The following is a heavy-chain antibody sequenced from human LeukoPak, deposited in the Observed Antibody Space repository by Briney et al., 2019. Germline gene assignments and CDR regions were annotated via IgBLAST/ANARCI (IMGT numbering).Heavy chain of an antibody. CDR2: ISYNGSNE. D-gene: IGHD2-15*01. Sequence: GGSLRLSCAAFGFTFSIYAMHWVRQAPGKGLEWVAGISYNGSNEYYSDSAKGRFTITRDNSKNTVFLQMDSLRAEDTGVYHCARDRGGSGFYYFDYWGQGTLVTVSS. V-gene: IGHV3-30-3*01. J-gene: IGHJ4*02. CDR1: GFTFSIYA. CDR3: ARDRGGSGFYYFDY.